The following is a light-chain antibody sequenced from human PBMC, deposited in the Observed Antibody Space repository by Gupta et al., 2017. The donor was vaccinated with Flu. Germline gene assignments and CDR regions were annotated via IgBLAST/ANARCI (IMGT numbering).Light chain of an antibody. J-gene: IGKJ4*01. V-gene: IGKV3-20*01. CDR1: QSVSSSY. CDR2: GAS. CDR3: QQYCSSPLT. Sequence: GTLSLSPGERATLSCRASQSVSSSYLAWYQQKPGQAPRLLIYGASSRATGIPDRFSGSGSGTDFTLTISRLEPEDFAVYYCQQYCSSPLTFGGGTKVEIK.